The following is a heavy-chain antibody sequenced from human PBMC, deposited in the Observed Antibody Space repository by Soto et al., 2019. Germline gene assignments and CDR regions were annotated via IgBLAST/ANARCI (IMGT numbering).Heavy chain of an antibody. J-gene: IGHJ6*02. V-gene: IGHV1-46*01. CDR3: ARVDVDIVAYGMDV. Sequence: GASVKVSCKASGYTFTSFYIHWVRQAPGQGLEWMGIINPSTGDTNYAPKFQGRVTMTRDTSTSTVYMELSSLRSEDTAVYYCARVDVDIVAYGMDVWGQGTTVTVSS. CDR1: GYTFTSFY. CDR2: INPSTGDT. D-gene: IGHD5-12*01.